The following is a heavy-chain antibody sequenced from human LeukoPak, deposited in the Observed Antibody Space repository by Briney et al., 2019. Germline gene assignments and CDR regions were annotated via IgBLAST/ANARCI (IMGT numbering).Heavy chain of an antibody. CDR2: IYTSGST. J-gene: IGHJ4*02. D-gene: IGHD5-18*01. CDR3: AREGYGYEDY. V-gene: IGHV4-61*02. CDR1: GGSISSGSYY. Sequence: SESLSLTCTVSGGSISSGSYYWSWIRQPAGKGLEWIGRIYTSGSTNYNPSLKSRVTISVDTSKNQFSLKLSAVTAADTAVYYCAREGYGYEDYWGQGTLLTVSS.